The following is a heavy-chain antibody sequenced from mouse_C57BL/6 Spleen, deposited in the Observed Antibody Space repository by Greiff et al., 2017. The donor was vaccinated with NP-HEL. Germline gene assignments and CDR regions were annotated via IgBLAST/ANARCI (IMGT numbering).Heavy chain of an antibody. J-gene: IGHJ1*03. CDR1: GYTFTDYE. CDR3: TRRGGWYFDV. Sequence: QVQLQQSGAELVRPGASVTLSCKASGYTFTDYEMHWVKQTPVHGLVGIGAFEPETGGNAYNQKFKGKAILTADKSSSTAYMELRGLTSEDSAVYYCTRRGGWYFDVWGTGTTVTVSS. CDR2: FEPETGGN. V-gene: IGHV1-15*01.